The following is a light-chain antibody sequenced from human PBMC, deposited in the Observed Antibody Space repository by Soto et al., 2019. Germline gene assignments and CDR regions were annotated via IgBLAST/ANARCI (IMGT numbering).Light chain of an antibody. Sequence: VVLTQSPDTLSVSAGARVTLSCRASHDIDSSNLSWYQQRPGQAPRLLIHGTSNRAAGVPERFSGSGYRTDFTLTISSLETEDFAVYYCHLYGGSPPVTLGGGTKVEIK. J-gene: IGKJ4*02. V-gene: IGKV3-20*01. CDR2: GTS. CDR3: HLYGGSPPVT. CDR1: HDIDSSN.